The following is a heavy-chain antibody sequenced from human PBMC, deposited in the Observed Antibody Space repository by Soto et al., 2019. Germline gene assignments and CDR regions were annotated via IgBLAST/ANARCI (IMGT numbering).Heavy chain of an antibody. D-gene: IGHD3-16*01. CDR2: LYTEGTT. CDR3: VRPRPSGENYGMDV. V-gene: IGHV3-53*01. CDR1: ALTVSHNY. Sequence: GGSLRLSCVASALTVSHNYMAWVRQAPEMGLEWVSILYTEGTTYYADSVRGRFTISRDYSKNTLFLQMDSLRAEDTAVYYCVRPRPSGENYGMDVWGQGTTVTVSS. J-gene: IGHJ6*02.